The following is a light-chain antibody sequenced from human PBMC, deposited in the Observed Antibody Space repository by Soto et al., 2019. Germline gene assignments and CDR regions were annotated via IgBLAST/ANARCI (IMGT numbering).Light chain of an antibody. J-gene: IGLJ1*01. CDR1: SSNIGSNT. CDR3: AAWDDSMNGLV. V-gene: IGLV1-44*01. Sequence: QSVLTHPPSASGTPGQRVTISCSGSSSNIGSNTVNWYQQLPGTAPKLLIYSNNQRPSGVPDRFSGSKSGTSASLAISGLQYEDEADYYCAAWDDSMNGLVFGTGTKVTVL. CDR2: SNN.